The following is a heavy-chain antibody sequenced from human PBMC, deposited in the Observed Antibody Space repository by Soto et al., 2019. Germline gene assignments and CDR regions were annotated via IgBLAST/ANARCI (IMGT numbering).Heavy chain of an antibody. Sequence: GGSLRLSCAASGFTVSSSYMSWVRQAPGKGLEWVSTIYSPGSTYYADSVKGRFTISRDNSKNTLYLQMNSLRAEDTAVYYCARGLVGATTAFDCWCQGTLVTVSS. CDR1: GFTVSSSY. D-gene: IGHD1-26*01. V-gene: IGHV3-53*01. J-gene: IGHJ4*02. CDR3: ARGLVGATTAFDC. CDR2: IYSPGST.